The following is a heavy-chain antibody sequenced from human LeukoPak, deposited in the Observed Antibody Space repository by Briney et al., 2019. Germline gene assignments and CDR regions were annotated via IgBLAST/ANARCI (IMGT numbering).Heavy chain of an antibody. D-gene: IGHD3-22*01. J-gene: IGHJ4*02. CDR3: ARGTATYYYDSSGYSPTFDY. Sequence: GGSLRLSCAASGFTFSSYGMHWVRQAPGKGLEWVAVIWYDGSNKYYADSVKGRFTISRDNSKNTLYLQMNSLRAEDTAVYYCARGTATYYYDSSGYSPTFDYWGQGTLVTVSS. CDR2: IWYDGSNK. V-gene: IGHV3-33*01. CDR1: GFTFSSYG.